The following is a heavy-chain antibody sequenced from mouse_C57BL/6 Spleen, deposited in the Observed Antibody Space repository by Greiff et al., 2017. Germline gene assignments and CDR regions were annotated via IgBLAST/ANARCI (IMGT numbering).Heavy chain of an antibody. J-gene: IGHJ1*03. CDR1: GFSLTSYG. V-gene: IGHV2-2*01. D-gene: IGHD4-1*01. CDR2: IWSGGST. CDR3: ARNLGKGYFDV. Sequence: QVQLKESGPGLVQPSQSLSITCTVSGFSLTSYGVHWVRQSPGKGLEWLGVIWSGGSTDYNAAFISRLSISKDNSKSQVFFKMNSLQADDTAIYYCARNLGKGYFDVWGTGTTVTVSS.